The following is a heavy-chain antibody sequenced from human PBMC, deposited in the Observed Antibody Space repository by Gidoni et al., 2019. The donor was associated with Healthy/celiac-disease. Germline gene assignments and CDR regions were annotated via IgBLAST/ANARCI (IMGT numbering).Heavy chain of an antibody. CDR2: IYYSGST. CDR1: GGSISSYY. Sequence: QVQLQESGPGLVKPSETLSLTCTVSGGSISSYYWSWIRQPPGKGLEWIGYIYYSGSTNYNPALKSRVTISVDTSKNQFSLKLSSVTAADTAVYYCARHPRVDTAMVDYWGQGTLVTVSS. V-gene: IGHV4-59*08. J-gene: IGHJ4*02. D-gene: IGHD5-18*01. CDR3: ARHPRVDTAMVDY.